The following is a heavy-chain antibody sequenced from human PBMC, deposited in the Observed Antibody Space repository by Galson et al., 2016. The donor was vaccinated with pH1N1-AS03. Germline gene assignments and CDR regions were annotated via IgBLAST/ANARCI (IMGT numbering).Heavy chain of an antibody. J-gene: IGHJ2*01. V-gene: IGHV3-33*01. D-gene: IGHD3-16*02. Sequence: SLRLSCAASGFTFSSHGMHWVRQTPGKGLEWVAVIWHDGSEKYYADSVKGRFTISRDNSKNTLYLQMNSLRAEDTAVYYCARDRHYYDSIWGTYRYDWYFDLWGRGTLVTVSS. CDR2: IWHDGSEK. CDR1: GFTFSSHG. CDR3: ARDRHYYDSIWGTYRYDWYFDL.